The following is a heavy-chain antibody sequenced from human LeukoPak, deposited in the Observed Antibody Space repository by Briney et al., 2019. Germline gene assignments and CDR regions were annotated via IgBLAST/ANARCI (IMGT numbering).Heavy chain of an antibody. V-gene: IGHV4-61*01. CDR2: FRDSGCT. J-gene: IGHJ4*02. CDR1: GGSISSGSYF. CDR3: AKYGMSSFDD. D-gene: IGHD2/OR15-2a*01. Sequence: PSGTVSLTCTVSGGSISSGSYFWSWIRQPPGTGLEWIGFFRDSGCTDCNPALKSRVTMSLDTSKNQFSLKLTSVTAADTAVYYCAKYGMSSFDDWGQGTLVTVSS.